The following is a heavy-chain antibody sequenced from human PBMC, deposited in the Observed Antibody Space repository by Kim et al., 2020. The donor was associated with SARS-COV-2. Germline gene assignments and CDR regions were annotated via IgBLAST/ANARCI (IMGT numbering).Heavy chain of an antibody. CDR2: INPSDGST. J-gene: IGHJ5*02. Sequence: ASVKVSCKASGYIFTSYYMHWVRQAPGQGLEWMGIINPSDGSTSYAQKFQGRVTMTRDTSTSTVYMELSSLRSEDTAVYYCARGGITKVRGVILTGDDWFGPWGQGTLVTVSS. CDR3: ARGGITKVRGVILTGDDWFGP. D-gene: IGHD3-10*01. CDR1: GYIFTSYY. V-gene: IGHV1-46*01.